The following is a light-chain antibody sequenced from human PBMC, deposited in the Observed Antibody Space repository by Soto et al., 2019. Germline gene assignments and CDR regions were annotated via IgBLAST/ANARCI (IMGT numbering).Light chain of an antibody. CDR2: TAS. J-gene: IGKJ3*01. CDR3: QKYDSAPFT. V-gene: IGKV1-27*01. Sequence: DIQMTKSPSSLSASVGDRVTITCRASQGISIYLAWYQQKPGKVPKLLIYTASTLQSGVPSRFSGSGYGTDFTLTISSLQPEEVATYYCQKYDSAPFTFGPGTTVDIK. CDR1: QGISIY.